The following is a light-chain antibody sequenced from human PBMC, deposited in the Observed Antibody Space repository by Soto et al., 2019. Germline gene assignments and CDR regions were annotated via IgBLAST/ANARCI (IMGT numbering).Light chain of an antibody. Sequence: HSALTQPPSASGSPLQSVTISCTGTNSDVGGYNYVSWYQQYPGKAPKLIIYEVNERPSGVPDRFSGSKSGNTASLTVSGLQTADEADYYCSSYAGSNWYVFGTGTKVTVL. CDR1: NSDVGGYNY. J-gene: IGLJ1*01. CDR3: SSYAGSNWYV. V-gene: IGLV2-8*01. CDR2: EVN.